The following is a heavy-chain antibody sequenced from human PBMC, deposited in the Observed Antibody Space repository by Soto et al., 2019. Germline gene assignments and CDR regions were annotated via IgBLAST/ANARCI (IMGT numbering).Heavy chain of an antibody. CDR1: GYSFTSYW. V-gene: IGHV5-10-1*01. Sequence: GGSLKISCKGSGYSFTSYWISWVRQMPGKGLEWMGRIDRSDSYTNYSPSFQGHVTISADKSLSTAYLQWSSLKASDTAMYHCARHLNPEYFQHWGQRTPVTVSS. CDR2: IDRSDSYT. CDR3: ARHLNPEYFQH. J-gene: IGHJ1*01.